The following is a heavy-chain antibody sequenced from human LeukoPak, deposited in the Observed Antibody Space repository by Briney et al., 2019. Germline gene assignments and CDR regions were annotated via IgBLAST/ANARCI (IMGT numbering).Heavy chain of an antibody. D-gene: IGHD6-13*01. CDR1: GGSISSHH. V-gene: IGHV4-59*08. CDR2: IYYSGST. J-gene: IGHJ4*02. Sequence: SETLSLTCTVSGGSISSHHWSCIRQPPGKGLEWLGYIYYSGSTNYKPPLKSRVTISVDTSKNQFSLKLTSVTAADTAVYYCARHLDIAASGTFDYWGQGTLVTVSS. CDR3: ARHLDIAASGTFDY.